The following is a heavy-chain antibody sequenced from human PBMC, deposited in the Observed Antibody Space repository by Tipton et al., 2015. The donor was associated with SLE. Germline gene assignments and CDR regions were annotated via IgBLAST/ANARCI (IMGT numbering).Heavy chain of an antibody. CDR3: ARGGLGSDLRGSIYFGY. CDR2: INYSGNT. V-gene: IGHV4-59*01. CDR1: GASISLSY. J-gene: IGHJ4*02. D-gene: IGHD7-27*01. Sequence: TLSLTCTVSGASISLSYWSWIRQPPGKGLEWVGYINYSGNTNYNPSLKSRVTISVDTSKTHISLRLTSVTAADTAVYYCARGGLGSDLRGSIYFGYWGQGTLVTVSS.